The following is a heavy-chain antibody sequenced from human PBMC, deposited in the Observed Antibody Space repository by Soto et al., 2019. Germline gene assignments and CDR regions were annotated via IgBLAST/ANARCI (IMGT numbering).Heavy chain of an antibody. CDR2: IDPSDSYT. CDR3: ASWGGDCELLGDYFDY. J-gene: IGHJ4*02. CDR1: GYSFTSYW. D-gene: IGHD2-21*01. V-gene: IGHV5-10-1*01. Sequence: GESLKISCKGSGYSFTSYWISWVRQMPGKGLEWMGRIDPSDSYTNYSPSFQGHVTISADKSISTAYLQWSSLKASDTAMYYCASWGGDCELLGDYFDYWGQGTLVTVSS.